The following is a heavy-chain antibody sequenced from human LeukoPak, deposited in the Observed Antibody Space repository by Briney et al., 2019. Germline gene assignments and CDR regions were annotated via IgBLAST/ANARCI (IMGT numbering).Heavy chain of an antibody. CDR3: ARKAPKKGWFDP. Sequence: PSETLSLTCTVSGGSNNSYYWSWIRQPPGKGLEWIGYTHPSGNTNYSPSLKSRVTISIDTSRNQFSLKLSSVTAANTAVYYCARKAPKKGWFDPWGQGTLVTVSS. CDR1: GGSNNSYY. CDR2: THPSGNT. V-gene: IGHV4-4*09. J-gene: IGHJ5*02.